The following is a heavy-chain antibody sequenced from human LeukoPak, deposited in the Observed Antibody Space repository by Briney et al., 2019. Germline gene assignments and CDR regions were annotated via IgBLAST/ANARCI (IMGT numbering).Heavy chain of an antibody. Sequence: GGSLRLSCAASGFTVSSNYMSWVRQAPGKGLEWVSVIYSGGSTYYADSVKGRFTISRDDSKNTLYLRINSLRAEDTAVYYCAKGGGWLYYFDYWGQGTLVTVSS. CDR1: GFTVSSNY. D-gene: IGHD5-24*01. CDR2: IYSGGST. CDR3: AKGGGWLYYFDY. V-gene: IGHV3-53*01. J-gene: IGHJ4*02.